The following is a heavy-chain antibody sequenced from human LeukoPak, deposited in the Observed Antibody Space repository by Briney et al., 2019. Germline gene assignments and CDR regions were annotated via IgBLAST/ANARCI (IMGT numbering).Heavy chain of an antibody. CDR2: ISAYNGNT. Sequence: ASVKVSCKASGYTFSTYGIGWVRQAPGQGLEWMGWISAYNGNTNYAQKFQGRVTMTTDTSTSTDYMELRNLRSDDTAVYYCARDGYFDYWGQGTLVTVSS. CDR1: GYTFSTYG. V-gene: IGHV1-18*01. J-gene: IGHJ4*02. CDR3: ARDGYFDY.